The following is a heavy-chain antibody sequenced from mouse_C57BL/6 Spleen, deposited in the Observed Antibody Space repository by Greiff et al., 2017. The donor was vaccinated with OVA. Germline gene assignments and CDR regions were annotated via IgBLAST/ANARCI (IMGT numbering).Heavy chain of an antibody. CDR2: INPYNGGT. J-gene: IGHJ4*01. CDR1: GYKFTDYY. V-gene: IGHV1-19*01. CDR3: ARDMITTDYYAMDY. D-gene: IGHD2-4*01. Sequence: EVQLQQSGPVLVKPGASVKMSCKASGYKFTDYYMNWVKQSHGKSLEWIGVINPYNGGTSYNQKFKGKATLTVDKSSSTAYMELNSLTSEDSAVYYCARDMITTDYYAMDYWGQGTSGTVSS.